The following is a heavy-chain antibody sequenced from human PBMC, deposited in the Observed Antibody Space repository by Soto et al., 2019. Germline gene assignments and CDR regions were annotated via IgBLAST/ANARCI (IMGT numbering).Heavy chain of an antibody. CDR1: GYSFTSYW. CDR3: ARSSNYYDSRAYVYAFDI. D-gene: IGHD3-22*01. V-gene: IGHV5-51*01. CDR2: IYPGDSDT. Sequence: GESLKISCKGSGYSFTSYWIGWVRQMPVKGLEWMGIIYPGDSDTRYSPSFQGQVTISADKSISTAYLQWSSLKASDTAMYYCARSSNYYDSRAYVYAFDIWGQGTMVTVSS. J-gene: IGHJ3*02.